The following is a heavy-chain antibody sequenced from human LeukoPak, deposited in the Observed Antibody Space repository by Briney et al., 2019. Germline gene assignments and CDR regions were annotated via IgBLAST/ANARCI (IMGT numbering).Heavy chain of an antibody. CDR2: IYYSGST. V-gene: IGHV4-59*08. J-gene: IGHJ4*02. CDR1: GGSISSYY. Sequence: PSETLSLTCTVSGGSISSYYWSWIRQPPGKGLEWIGYIYYSGSTNYNPSLKSRVTISVDTSKNQFSLKLTSVTAADTAVYYCARVYYYGSGSYGLDYRGQGTLVTVSS. D-gene: IGHD3-10*01. CDR3: ARVYYYGSGSYGLDY.